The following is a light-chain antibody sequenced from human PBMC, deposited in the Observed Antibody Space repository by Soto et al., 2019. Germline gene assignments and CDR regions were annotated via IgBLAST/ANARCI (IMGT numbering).Light chain of an antibody. V-gene: IGKV2-30*02. J-gene: IGKJ5*01. Sequence: DVVMTQSPLSLHVTLGQPASISCRSNQSLVHRDGIAYFSWFQQRPGRSPRRLIYKVSNRDSGVPARFSGSGSGTDFALKISRVEAEDVGVYYCMQGTYWPITFGQGTRLEIK. CDR1: QSLVHRDGIAY. CDR2: KVS. CDR3: MQGTYWPIT.